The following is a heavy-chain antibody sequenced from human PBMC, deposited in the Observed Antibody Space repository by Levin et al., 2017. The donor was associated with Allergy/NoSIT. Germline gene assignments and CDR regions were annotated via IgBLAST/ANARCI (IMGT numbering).Heavy chain of an antibody. V-gene: IGHV1-18*01. CDR2: ISPYNGDT. J-gene: IGHJ4*02. CDR3: AREAVAGTGGGY. CDR1: GYTFTTYG. D-gene: IGHD6-19*01. Sequence: ASVKVSCKASGYTFTTYGISWVRQAPGQGLEWMGWISPYNGDTYYAQSLEDRVTMTADTSTSTVYMELRRLPYDDTALYYCAREAVAGTGGGYWVQGTLVTVSS.